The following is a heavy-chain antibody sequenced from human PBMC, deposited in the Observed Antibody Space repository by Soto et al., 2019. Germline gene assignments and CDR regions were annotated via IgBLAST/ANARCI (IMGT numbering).Heavy chain of an antibody. V-gene: IGHV4-34*01. Sequence: SETLSLTCAVYVGSVSCYYWTWIRQPPGTWLEWIGEINHSGSTXXXPSLKSRVXISVDTSKNQFXLKLTXFTSADTAVYYCARGEVTTGVFWRQGTQVTVSS. CDR1: VGSVSCYY. D-gene: IGHD4-17*01. CDR3: ARGEVTTGVF. J-gene: IGHJ4*02. CDR2: INHSGST.